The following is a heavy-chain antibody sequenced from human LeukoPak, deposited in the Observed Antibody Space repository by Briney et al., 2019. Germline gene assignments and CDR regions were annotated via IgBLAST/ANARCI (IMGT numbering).Heavy chain of an antibody. CDR1: GYTFTSYG. V-gene: IGHV1-18*01. CDR3: ARSLGYYDSSGYYLNYYYYYYMDV. CDR2: ISAYNGNT. D-gene: IGHD3-22*01. J-gene: IGHJ6*03. Sequence: ASVKVSCKASGYTFTSYGISWVRQAPGQGLERMGWISAYNGNTNYAQKLQGRVTMTTDTSTSTAYMELRSLRSDDTAVYYCARSLGYYDSSGYYLNYYYYYYMDVWGKGTTVTVSS.